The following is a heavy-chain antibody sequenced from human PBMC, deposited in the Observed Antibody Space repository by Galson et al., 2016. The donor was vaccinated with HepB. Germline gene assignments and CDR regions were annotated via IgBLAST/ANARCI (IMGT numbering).Heavy chain of an antibody. CDR1: GGSFRVYY. J-gene: IGHJ6*02. CDR2: INHSGST. CDR3: ARGRYGDYKGENGMDV. V-gene: IGHV4-34*01. D-gene: IGHD4-17*01. Sequence: SETLSLTCAVDGGSFRVYYWNWIRQPPGKGLEWIGEINHSGSTNYNPSLESRVTMSVDTSKNQFSLKLTSVTAADTAVYYCARGRYGDYKGENGMDVWGQGTTVIVSS.